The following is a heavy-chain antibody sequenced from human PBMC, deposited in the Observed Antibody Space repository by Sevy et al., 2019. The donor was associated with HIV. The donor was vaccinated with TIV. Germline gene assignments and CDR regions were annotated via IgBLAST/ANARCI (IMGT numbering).Heavy chain of an antibody. Sequence: GGSLRLSCAASGFGFSNHAMSWVRQAPGKGLEWVSAIRSTGDSTYYADSVKGRFTISRDNSKNTVYVEMTSLRADDTAIYYCAKSLRPDIVVSAAHHTYYYGMDVWGQGTTVTVSS. CDR1: GFGFSNHA. J-gene: IGHJ6*02. CDR3: AKSLRPDIVVSAAHHTYYYGMDV. D-gene: IGHD2-2*01. CDR2: IRSTGDST. V-gene: IGHV3-23*01.